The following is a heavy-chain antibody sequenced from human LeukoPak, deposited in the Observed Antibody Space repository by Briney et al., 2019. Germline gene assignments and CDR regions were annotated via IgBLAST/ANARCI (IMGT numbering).Heavy chain of an antibody. CDR2: IKSKTDGGAT. CDR1: GFTFSNAW. D-gene: IGHD3-3*02. V-gene: IGHV3-15*01. Sequence: GGSLGLSCAASGFTFSNAWMSWVRQAPGKGLEWVGRIKSKTDGGATDYAAPVKGRFTISRDDSKNTLYLQMNSLKTEDTAVYYCARGLSPYWGQRTLVTVSS. J-gene: IGHJ4*02. CDR3: ARGLSPY.